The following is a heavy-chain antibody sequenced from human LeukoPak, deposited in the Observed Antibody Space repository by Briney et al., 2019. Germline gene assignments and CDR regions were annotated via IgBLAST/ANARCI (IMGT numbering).Heavy chain of an antibody. CDR1: GFTFSSYG. Sequence: PGGSLRLSCAASGFTFSSYGMHWVRQAPGKGLEWVAFIRSDGSNKYYADSVKGRFTISRNNSKNTLYLQMNSLRAEDTAVYYCAKDKAPFQRLADYFDYWGQGTLVTVSS. CDR3: AKDKAPFQRLADYFDY. V-gene: IGHV3-30*02. J-gene: IGHJ4*02. D-gene: IGHD6-25*01. CDR2: IRSDGSNK.